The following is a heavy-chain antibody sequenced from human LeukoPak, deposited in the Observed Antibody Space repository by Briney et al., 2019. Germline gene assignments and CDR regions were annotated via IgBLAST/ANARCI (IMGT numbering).Heavy chain of an antibody. J-gene: IGHJ6*02. CDR3: VGRPYYYYGMDV. CDR1: GFTINSNS. CDR2: IYSGDST. Sequence: GGSLRLSCAASGFTINSNSMSWVRQATGKGLECVAAIYSGDSTYYPDSVKGRFSISRDNSKNTLYLQMSSLRAEDTAIYYCVGRPYYYYGMDVWGQGTTVTVSS. V-gene: IGHV3-53*01.